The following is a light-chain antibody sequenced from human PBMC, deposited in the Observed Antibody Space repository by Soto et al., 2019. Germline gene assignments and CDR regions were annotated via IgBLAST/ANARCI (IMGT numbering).Light chain of an antibody. CDR2: AAS. Sequence: ILMTQSPSSLSAFVGDRVTITCRASQDIDNFLAWYQQKPGKVPKLLIYAASTLQSGVPSRFSGSGSGIDFTLTISSLQPEDVATYYCQKCKVAPFTFGGGTKVDIK. CDR1: QDIDNF. CDR3: QKCKVAPFT. V-gene: IGKV1-27*01. J-gene: IGKJ4*01.